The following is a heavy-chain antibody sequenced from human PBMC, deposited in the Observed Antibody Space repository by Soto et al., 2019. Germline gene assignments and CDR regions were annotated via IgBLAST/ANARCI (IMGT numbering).Heavy chain of an antibody. CDR2: IWYDGSNK. J-gene: IGHJ3*02. Sequence: GGSLRLSCAASGFTFSSYGMHWVRQAPGKGLEWVAVIWYDGSNKYYADSVKGRFTISRDNSKNTLYLQMNSLRAEDTAVYYCARDRATYHDYIWGSYRHDAFDIWGQGTMVTVSS. D-gene: IGHD3-16*02. CDR1: GFTFSSYG. V-gene: IGHV3-33*01. CDR3: ARDRATYHDYIWGSYRHDAFDI.